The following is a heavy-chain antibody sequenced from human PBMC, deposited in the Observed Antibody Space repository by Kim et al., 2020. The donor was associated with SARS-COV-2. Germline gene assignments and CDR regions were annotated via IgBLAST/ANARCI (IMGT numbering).Heavy chain of an antibody. CDR3: VRSPLDHDDPVVYFMDV. CDR1: GGSMSSRAYY. Sequence: SETLSLTCSVSGGSMSSRAYYWGWVRQPPGKGLEWIAYVYYTGSTYYNMSLKSRLTISMDTSKNQFSLKLTSVTAADTAVYYCVRSPLDHDDPVVYFMDV. D-gene: IGHD2-15*01. V-gene: IGHV4-30-4*01. J-gene: IGHJ6*03. CDR2: VYYTGST.